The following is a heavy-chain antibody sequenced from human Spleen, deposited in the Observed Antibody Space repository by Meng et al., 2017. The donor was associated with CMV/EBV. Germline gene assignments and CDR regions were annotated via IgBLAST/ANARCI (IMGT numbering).Heavy chain of an antibody. V-gene: IGHV3-23*03. CDR3: TKGRIAAADNDY. CDR1: GFTFSYYA. J-gene: IGHJ4*02. CDR2: IYSDESST. Sequence: CTTSGFTFSYYAMGWVRQAPGKGLEWVSVIYSDESSTYYADSVKGRFTISRDNSQNTLYLQMNSLRAEDTAVYYCTKGRIAAADNDYWGQGTLVTVSS. D-gene: IGHD6-25*01.